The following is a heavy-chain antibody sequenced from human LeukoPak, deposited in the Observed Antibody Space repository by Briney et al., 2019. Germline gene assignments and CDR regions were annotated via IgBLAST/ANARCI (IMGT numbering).Heavy chain of an antibody. Sequence: PSETLSLTCTVSGGSISSGSYYWSWIRQPAGKGLEWIGRIYTSGSTNYNPSLKSRVTISVDTSKNQFSLKLSSVTAADTAVYYCARGPDSSRWYYYYMDVWGKGTTVTVSS. D-gene: IGHD6-13*01. CDR1: GGSISSGSYY. CDR2: IYTSGST. V-gene: IGHV4-61*02. CDR3: ARGPDSSRWYYYYMDV. J-gene: IGHJ6*03.